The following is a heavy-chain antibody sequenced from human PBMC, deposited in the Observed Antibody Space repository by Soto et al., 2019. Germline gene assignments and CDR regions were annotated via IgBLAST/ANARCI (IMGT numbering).Heavy chain of an antibody. CDR1: GGPIINSDSY. CDR2: INYRGTT. J-gene: IGHJ4*02. V-gene: IGHV4-31*03. Sequence: QVQLQESGPGLVKPSQTLSLTCTVSGGPIINSDSYLNWIRQHPEKGLEWMGYINYRGTTNYNPAVKSRILISIDTSKNQFSLRLTSVTAADTAVYYCARDAPGAAPYWGQGTLVTVSS. D-gene: IGHD6-13*01. CDR3: ARDAPGAAPY.